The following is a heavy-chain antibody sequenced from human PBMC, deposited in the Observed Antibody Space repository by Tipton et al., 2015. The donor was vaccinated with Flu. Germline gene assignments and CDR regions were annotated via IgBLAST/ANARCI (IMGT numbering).Heavy chain of an antibody. CDR1: GGSFSSYY. J-gene: IGHJ1*01. Sequence: TLSLTCAVYGGSFSSYYWSWIRQPPGKGLEWIGYIYYSGSTNYNPSLKSRVTISVDTSKNQFSLKLSSVTAADTAVYYCARYGTYDGSRYFQHWGQGTLVTVFS. V-gene: IGHV4-59*01. D-gene: IGHD1-26*01. CDR2: IYYSGST. CDR3: ARYGTYDGSRYFQH.